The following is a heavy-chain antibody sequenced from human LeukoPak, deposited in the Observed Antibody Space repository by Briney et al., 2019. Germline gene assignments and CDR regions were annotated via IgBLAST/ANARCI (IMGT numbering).Heavy chain of an antibody. CDR2: INSDGSTT. V-gene: IGHV3-74*01. D-gene: IGHD1-26*01. CDR3: AGCIVGAISDY. J-gene: IGHJ4*02. Sequence: GGSLRLSCAASGFTFSSYWMHWVRQAPGKGLAWVSNINSDGSTTTYADSAKGRFTISRDNAENTLYLQMNSLRAEDTAVYYCAGCIVGAISDYWGQGTLVTVSS. CDR1: GFTFSSYW.